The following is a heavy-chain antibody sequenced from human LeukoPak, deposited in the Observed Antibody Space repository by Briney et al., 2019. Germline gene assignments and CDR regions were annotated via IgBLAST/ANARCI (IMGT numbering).Heavy chain of an antibody. V-gene: IGHV4-4*07. CDR1: RGSPSSYY. J-gene: IGHJ5*02. Sequence: SQTLSLTCTVSRGSPSSYYCSWIRQPAGQGLEWIGRIHTTGRTTTNTSLTSPVTISLYQSTHQCSLTLSSVTAAPPPVWYCARTLSMTNWFDPWGQGTLVTVSS. CDR3: ARTLSMTNWFDP. CDR2: IHTTGRT. D-gene: IGHD3-22*01.